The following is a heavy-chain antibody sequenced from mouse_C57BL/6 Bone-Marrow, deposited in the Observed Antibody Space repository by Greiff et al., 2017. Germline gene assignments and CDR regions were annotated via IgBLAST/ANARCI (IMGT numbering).Heavy chain of an antibody. D-gene: IGHD1-1*01. V-gene: IGHV1-81*01. CDR3: ARSVYGWFAY. CDR1: GYTFTCYG. Sequence: QVQLEQSGAELARPGASVKLSCKASGYTFTCYGISWVKQRTGQGLEWIGEIYPRSGNTYYNEKFKGKATLTADKSSSTAYMELRSLTSEDSAVYFCARSVYGWFAYWGQGTLVTVSA. CDR2: IYPRSGNT. J-gene: IGHJ3*01.